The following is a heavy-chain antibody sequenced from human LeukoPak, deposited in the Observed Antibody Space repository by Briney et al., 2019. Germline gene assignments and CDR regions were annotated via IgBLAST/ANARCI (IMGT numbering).Heavy chain of an antibody. D-gene: IGHD3-22*01. Sequence: PGGSLRLSCVASGFTFSSYTMHWVRQAPGKGLEWVAVIWYDGSNKYYADSVKGRFTISRDNSKNTLYLQMNSLRAEDTAVYYCARDSLVYDSSGYYYVFDYWGQGTLVTVSS. CDR1: GFTFSSYT. CDR3: ARDSLVYDSSGYYYVFDY. V-gene: IGHV3-33*08. CDR2: IWYDGSNK. J-gene: IGHJ4*02.